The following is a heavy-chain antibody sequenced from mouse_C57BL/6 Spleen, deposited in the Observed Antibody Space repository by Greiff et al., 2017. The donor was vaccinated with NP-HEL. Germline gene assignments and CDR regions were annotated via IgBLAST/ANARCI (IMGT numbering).Heavy chain of an antibody. V-gene: IGHV5-4*01. CDR2: ISDGGSYT. D-gene: IGHD4-1*01. J-gene: IGHJ4*01. Sequence: EVQRVESGGGLVKPGGSLKLSCAASGFTFSSYAMSWVRQTPEKRLEWVATISDGGSYTYYPDNVKGRFTISRDNAKNTLYLQMSHLKSEDTAMYYLARANWVYAMDYWSQGASVTVAS. CDR1: GFTFSSYA. CDR3: ARANWVYAMDY.